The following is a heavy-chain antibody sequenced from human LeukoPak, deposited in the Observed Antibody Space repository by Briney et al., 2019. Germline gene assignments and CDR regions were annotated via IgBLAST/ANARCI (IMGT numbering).Heavy chain of an antibody. CDR1: GFTFSNAW. CDR2: IKSKYDGGTI. Sequence: GSLRLSFAASGFTFSNAWMNWVRPAPGKGLEWVGRIKSKYDGGTIDYGAPAKGRFTISRDDSRNTVYLQMNSLKTEDTGVYYCSTGGWFFDYWGQGTLVTVSS. CDR3: STGGWFFDY. D-gene: IGHD6-19*01. J-gene: IGHJ4*02. V-gene: IGHV3-15*07.